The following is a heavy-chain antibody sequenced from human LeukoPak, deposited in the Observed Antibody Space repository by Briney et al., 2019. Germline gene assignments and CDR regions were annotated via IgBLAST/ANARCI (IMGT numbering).Heavy chain of an antibody. V-gene: IGHV4-4*02. D-gene: IGHD3-22*01. CDR3: ASHRGSYYDSSGYSTFDY. CDR2: IYHSGST. CDR1: GGSISSSNW. J-gene: IGHJ4*02. Sequence: SETLSLTCAVSGGSISSSNWWSWVRQPPGKGLEWIGEIYHSGSTNYNPSLKSRVTISVDTSKNQFSLKLSSVTAADTAVYYCASHRGSYYDSSGYSTFDYWGQGTWSPSPQ.